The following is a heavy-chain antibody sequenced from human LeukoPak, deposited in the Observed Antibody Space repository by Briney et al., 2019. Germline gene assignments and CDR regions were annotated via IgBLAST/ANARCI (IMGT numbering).Heavy chain of an antibody. V-gene: IGHV3-23*01. D-gene: IGHD4-23*01. CDR1: GLIFSKYW. CDR3: ARGGLGNFD. CDR2: ISGSGGST. J-gene: IGHJ4*02. Sequence: GGSLRLSCAASGLIFSKYWMTWVRQAPGKGLEWVSAISGSGGSTYYADSVKGRFTISRDNSKNTLYLQMNSLRAEDTAVYYCARGGLGNFDWGQGTLVTVSS.